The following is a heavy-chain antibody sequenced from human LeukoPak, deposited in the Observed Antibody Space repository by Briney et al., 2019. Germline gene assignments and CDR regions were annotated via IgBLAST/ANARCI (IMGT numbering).Heavy chain of an antibody. Sequence: GGSLRLSCAASGFTVSSNYMSWVRQAPGKGLEWVSVIYSGGSTYYADSVKGRFTISRDNSKNTLYLQMNSLRAEDTAVYYCARATVGMATTTFDYWGQGTLVTVSS. D-gene: IGHD5-24*01. V-gene: IGHV3-53*01. J-gene: IGHJ4*02. CDR2: IYSGGST. CDR3: ARATVGMATTTFDY. CDR1: GFTVSSNY.